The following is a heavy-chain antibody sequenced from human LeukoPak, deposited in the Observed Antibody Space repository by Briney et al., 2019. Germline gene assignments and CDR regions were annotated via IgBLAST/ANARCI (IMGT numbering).Heavy chain of an antibody. D-gene: IGHD1-26*01. CDR1: GFTFSSYG. CDR3: AKGALGATFNYFDY. CDR2: ISGSGGST. V-gene: IGHV3-23*01. J-gene: IGHJ4*02. Sequence: HPGGSLRLSCAASGFTFSSYGMSWVRQAPGKGLEWVSAISGSGGSTYYADSVKGRFTISRDNLKNMLYLQMNSLGAEDTAVYYCAKGALGATFNYFDYWGQGTLVTVSS.